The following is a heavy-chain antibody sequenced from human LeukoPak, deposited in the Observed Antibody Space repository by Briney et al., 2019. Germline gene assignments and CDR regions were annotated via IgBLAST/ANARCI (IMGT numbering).Heavy chain of an antibody. CDR2: IYYSGST. CDR1: GGSISSYY. D-gene: IGHD3-22*01. Sequence: SETLSLTCTVSGGSISSYYWSWIRQPPGKGLEWIGYIYYSGSTNYNPSLKSRVTISVDTSKNQFSLKLSSVTAADTAVYYCARHPHYYDSSGSGFDPWGRGTLAAVSS. J-gene: IGHJ5*02. CDR3: ARHPHYYDSSGSGFDP. V-gene: IGHV4-59*08.